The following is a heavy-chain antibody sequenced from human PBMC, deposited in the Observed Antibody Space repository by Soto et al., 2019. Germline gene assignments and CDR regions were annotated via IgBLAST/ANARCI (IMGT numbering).Heavy chain of an antibody. CDR1: GDSISSSVW. CDR2: VFHTGDT. J-gene: IGHJ4*02. Sequence: SETLSLTCGVSGDSISSSVWWTWVRQPPGKGLEWIGEVFHTGDTYFNPSLRSRVAMSVDKSTNEFSLKVTSVTAADTAIYYCARKAWVRFDYWGQGALVTVSS. D-gene: IGHD7-27*01. CDR3: ARKAWVRFDY. V-gene: IGHV4-4*02.